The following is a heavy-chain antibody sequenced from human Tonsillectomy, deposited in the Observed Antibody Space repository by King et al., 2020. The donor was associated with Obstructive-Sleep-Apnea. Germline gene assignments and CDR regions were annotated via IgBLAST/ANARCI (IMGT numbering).Heavy chain of an antibody. J-gene: IGHJ4*02. CDR2: FDPEDGET. Sequence: VQLVESGAEVKKPGASVRVSCKVSGYTLTELSIHWVRQAPGRGLEWMGTFDPEDGETIYAQKFQGRVTMTEDTSTDTAYMELRSLRSEDTAVYYCATSKPMIVAVMVHWGQGTPVTVSS. CDR1: GYTLTELS. CDR3: ATSKPMIVAVMVH. V-gene: IGHV1-24*01. D-gene: IGHD3-22*01.